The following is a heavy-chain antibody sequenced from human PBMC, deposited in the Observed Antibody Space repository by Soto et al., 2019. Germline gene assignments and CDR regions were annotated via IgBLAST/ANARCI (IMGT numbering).Heavy chain of an antibody. CDR1: GFTFSSYG. CDR3: ANSVHTAIVTGSDY. J-gene: IGHJ4*02. V-gene: IGHV3-30*18. Sequence: GGSQRLSCAASGFTFSSYGMHWVRQAPGKGLEWVAVISYDGSNKYYADSVKGRFTISRDNSKNTLYLQINSLRAEDTAVYYCANSVHTAIVTGSDYCGQGTLVTVSS. CDR2: ISYDGSNK. D-gene: IGHD5-18*01.